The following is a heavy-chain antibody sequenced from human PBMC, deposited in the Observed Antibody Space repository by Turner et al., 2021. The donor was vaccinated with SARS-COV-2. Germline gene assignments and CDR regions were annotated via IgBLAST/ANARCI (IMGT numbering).Heavy chain of an antibody. J-gene: IGHJ4*02. CDR1: GVPTSRTHNY. Sequence: QLQLQESGPGLVKPSETLSLTCTVSGVPTSRTHNYCDWIRQPPGKGLWWIGTIYYDGSTAFNPSVRSRITISVDTSRNQFSLKLTSGTAVDTAVYYCARYVGGFDQRREAFDFWGQGTQVSVSS. CDR3: ARYVGGFDQRREAFDF. CDR2: IYYDGST. V-gene: IGHV4-39*01. D-gene: IGHD1-26*01.